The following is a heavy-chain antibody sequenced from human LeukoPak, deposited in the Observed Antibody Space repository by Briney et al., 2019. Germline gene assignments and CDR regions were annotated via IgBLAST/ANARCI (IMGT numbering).Heavy chain of an antibody. J-gene: IGHJ3*02. Sequence: SETLSLTCTVSGSSVSSGSYYWSWIRQPPGKGLEWIGYIYYSGSTNYNPSLKSRVTISVDTSKNQFSLKLSSVTAADTAVYYCARDPSNSRGTMVQGVTPHDAFDIWGQGTMVTVSS. D-gene: IGHD3-10*01. V-gene: IGHV4-61*01. CDR2: IYYSGST. CDR1: GSSVSSGSYY. CDR3: ARDPSNSRGTMVQGVTPHDAFDI.